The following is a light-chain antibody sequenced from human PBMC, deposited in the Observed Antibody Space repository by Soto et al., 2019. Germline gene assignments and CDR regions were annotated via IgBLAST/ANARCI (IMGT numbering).Light chain of an antibody. V-gene: IGKV1-5*01. CDR1: QSIRRW. Sequence: DVQMTQSPSTLSASVGDRVTITCRASQSIRRWLAWYQHKPGKAPNILIFDAASLKSWVPSRFSGSGSGTDVTLTISSLQPDDFATYYCQQYNSYPYTFGQGTKLEI. J-gene: IGKJ2*01. CDR3: QQYNSYPYT. CDR2: DAA.